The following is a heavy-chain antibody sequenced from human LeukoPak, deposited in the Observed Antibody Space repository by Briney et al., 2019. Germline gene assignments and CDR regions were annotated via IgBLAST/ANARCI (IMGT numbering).Heavy chain of an antibody. J-gene: IGHJ2*01. CDR1: GYTFSNYD. V-gene: IGHV1-8*02. Sequence: ASVKVSCKASGYTFSNYDINWVRQATGQGLEWVGWMNPFSGNTGYSQKFQGRVTMTRDTSITTAYMELSSLTSGDTAVYYCARGHIVSVPGGLGDCVGDCYSDWYFDIWGRGTLVTVSS. CDR3: ARGHIVSVPGGLGDCVGDCYSDWYFDI. D-gene: IGHD2-21*02. CDR2: MNPFSGNT.